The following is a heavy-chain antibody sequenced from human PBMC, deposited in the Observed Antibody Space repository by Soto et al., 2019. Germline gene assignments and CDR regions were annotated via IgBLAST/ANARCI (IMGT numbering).Heavy chain of an antibody. V-gene: IGHV3-21*01. CDR3: ARGTTTMVRGGTFYY. CDR2: ISSSSSYI. CDR1: GFTFSSYS. Sequence: EVQLVESGGGLVKPGGSLRLSCAASGFTFSSYSMNWVRQAPGKGLEWVSSISSSSSYIYYADSVKGRFTISRDNAKNSLYLQMNSLRAEDTAVYYWARGTTTMVRGGTFYYWGQGTLVTVSS. J-gene: IGHJ4*02. D-gene: IGHD3-10*01.